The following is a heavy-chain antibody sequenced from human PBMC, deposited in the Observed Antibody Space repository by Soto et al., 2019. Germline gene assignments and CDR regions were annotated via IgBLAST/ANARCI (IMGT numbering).Heavy chain of an antibody. CDR1: GITATNGH. V-gene: IGHV3-53*01. D-gene: IGHD4-17*01. Sequence: DVQLVECGGGLIQPGGSLRLSCAASGITATNGHMSWVRQSPGKGLEWVSVIFSDDNTYYADSVKGRFTISRDTSKNTVYLQMNSLRADDTAVYYCARDWNGDKYFDYWDQGTLVTVSS. J-gene: IGHJ4*02. CDR2: IFSDDNT. CDR3: ARDWNGDKYFDY.